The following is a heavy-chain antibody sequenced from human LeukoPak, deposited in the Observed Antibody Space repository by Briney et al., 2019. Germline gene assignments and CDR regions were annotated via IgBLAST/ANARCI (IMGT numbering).Heavy chain of an antibody. CDR3: ATSSIAARSFDY. CDR2: IYYSGST. CDR1: GGSISSSSYY. D-gene: IGHD6-6*01. V-gene: IGHV4-39*01. J-gene: IGHJ4*02. Sequence: SETLSLTCTVSGGSISSSSYYWGWIRQPPGKGLEWIGSIYYSGSTYYNPSLKSRVTISVDTSKNQFSLKLSSVTAADTAVYYCATSSIAARSFDYWGQGTLVTVSS.